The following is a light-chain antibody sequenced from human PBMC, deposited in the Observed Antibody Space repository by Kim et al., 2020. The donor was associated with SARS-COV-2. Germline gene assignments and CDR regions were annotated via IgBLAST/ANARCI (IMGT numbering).Light chain of an antibody. Sequence: DIQMTQSPSSLSASGGDRVTITCRASQGISNYLAWYQQKPGKVPQLLIYAASTLQSGVPSRFSGSGSGTDFTLTISSLQPEDVATYYCLKDNSAPWTFGQGTKVDIK. CDR3: LKDNSAPWT. CDR2: AAS. V-gene: IGKV1-27*01. CDR1: QGISNY. J-gene: IGKJ1*01.